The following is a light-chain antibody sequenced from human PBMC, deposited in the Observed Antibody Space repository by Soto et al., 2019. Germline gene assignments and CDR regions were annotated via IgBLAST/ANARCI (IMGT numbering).Light chain of an antibody. CDR2: DAS. V-gene: IGKV1-5*01. Sequence: DIQMTQSPSTLSASVGDRVTITCRASQSISSWLAWYQQKPGKAPKLLIYDASSLESGVPSRFSGSGSGTEFTLTISSLQPDDFATYYCQQYNSYWAFGPGIKVDI. CDR3: QQYNSYWA. CDR1: QSISSW. J-gene: IGKJ3*01.